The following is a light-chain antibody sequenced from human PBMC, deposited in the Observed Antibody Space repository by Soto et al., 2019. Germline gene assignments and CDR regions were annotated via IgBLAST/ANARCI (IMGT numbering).Light chain of an antibody. Sequence: IVTSQPPATLSVSPGGRATLSCRASHSVRVNLSWYQQKPGQSPRLLIYGASSRATGIPARFSGSGSGTEFTLTISSLQSEDFAVYYCQQYNNWPFITFGQGTRLEIK. CDR1: HSVRVN. CDR2: GAS. V-gene: IGKV3-15*01. J-gene: IGKJ5*01. CDR3: QQYNNWPFIT.